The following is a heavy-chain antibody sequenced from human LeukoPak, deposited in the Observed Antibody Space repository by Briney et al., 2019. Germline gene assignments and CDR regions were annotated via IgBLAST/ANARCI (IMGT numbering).Heavy chain of an antibody. Sequence: GASVKVSCKAAGYTFPGHHIHLVRQAPGQGLEWVGWINPKNGGTNYAQKFQGRVTMTRDTSINTAFMELSRLNSDDTGVYFCARDGYGGNSFDYWGQGTLVTVSS. V-gene: IGHV1-2*02. CDR2: INPKNGGT. CDR3: ARDGYGGNSFDY. J-gene: IGHJ4*02. CDR1: GYTFPGHH. D-gene: IGHD4-23*01.